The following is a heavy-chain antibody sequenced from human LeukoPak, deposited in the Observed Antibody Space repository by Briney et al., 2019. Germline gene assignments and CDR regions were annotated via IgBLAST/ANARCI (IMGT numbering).Heavy chain of an antibody. V-gene: IGHV3-49*03. D-gene: IGHD6-19*01. CDR1: RLPFCDYL. Sequence: PGGSLRLSCTAPRLPFCDYLMSRFRQAPGKGLEWIGFISGGTTEYAASVKGRFTISRDDSTSIAYLQMNSLTTEDTAVYYCSRGSGWLSVYWGQGTLRTVSS. J-gene: IGHJ4*02. CDR2: ISGGTT. CDR3: SRGSGWLSVY.